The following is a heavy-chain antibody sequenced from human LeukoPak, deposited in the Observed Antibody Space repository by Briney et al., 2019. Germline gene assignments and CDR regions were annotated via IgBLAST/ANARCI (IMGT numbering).Heavy chain of an antibody. Sequence: SETLSLTCAVYGGSLSGYYWSWIRQPPGKGLEWIGEINHSGSTNYNPSLKSRVTISVDTSKNQFSLTLSSVTAADTAVYYCARERAVAAPRELNFDYWGQGTLVTVSS. CDR3: ARERAVAAPRELNFDY. J-gene: IGHJ4*02. V-gene: IGHV4-34*01. CDR1: GGSLSGYY. CDR2: INHSGST. D-gene: IGHD6-19*01.